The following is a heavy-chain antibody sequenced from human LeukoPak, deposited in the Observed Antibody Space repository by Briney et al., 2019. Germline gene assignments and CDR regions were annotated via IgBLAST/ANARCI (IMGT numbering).Heavy chain of an antibody. D-gene: IGHD3-22*01. CDR2: IYHSGNT. V-gene: IGHV4-4*02. CDR3: TTPYYYDTTGYYWRGFDY. J-gene: IGHJ4*02. Sequence: PSETLSLTCAVSGGSISNSNWWSWVRQPPGKGLEWIGEIYHSGNTNYNSSLKSRVTITVDTSKNQFSLELNSVTAADTALYFCTTPYYYDTTGYYWRGFDYWGQGALVTVSS. CDR1: GGSISNSNW.